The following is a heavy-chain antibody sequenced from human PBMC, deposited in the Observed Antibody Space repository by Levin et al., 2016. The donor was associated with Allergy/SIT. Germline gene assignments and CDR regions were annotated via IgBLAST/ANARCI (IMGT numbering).Heavy chain of an antibody. V-gene: IGHV4-59*08. CDR2: IYYSGST. CDR1: GGSISSYY. Sequence: SETLSLTCTVSGGSISSYYWSWIRQPPGKGLEWIGYIYYSGSTNYNPSLKSRVTISVDTSKNQFSLKLSSVTAADTAVYYCARAGKGEMATPLDAFDIWGQGTMVTVSS. J-gene: IGHJ3*02. D-gene: IGHD5-24*01. CDR3: ARAGKGEMATPLDAFDI.